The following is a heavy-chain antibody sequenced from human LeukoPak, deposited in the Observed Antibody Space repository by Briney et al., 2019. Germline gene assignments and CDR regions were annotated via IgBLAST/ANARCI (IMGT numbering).Heavy chain of an antibody. CDR1: GGSISSSSYY. Sequence: PSETLSLTCTVSGGSISSSSYYWGWLRQPPGKGLEWIGSIYYSGSTYYNPSLKSRVTISVDTSKNQFSLKLSSVTAADTAVYYCARLGVWDNWGQGTLVTVSS. D-gene: IGHD3-16*01. CDR3: ARLGVWDN. J-gene: IGHJ4*02. V-gene: IGHV4-39*07. CDR2: IYYSGST.